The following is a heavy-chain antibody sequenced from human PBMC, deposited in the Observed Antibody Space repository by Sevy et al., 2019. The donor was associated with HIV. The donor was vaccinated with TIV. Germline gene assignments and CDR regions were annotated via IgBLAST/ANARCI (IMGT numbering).Heavy chain of an antibody. CDR2: ISWDGGST. J-gene: IGHJ6*03. V-gene: IGHV3-43*01. CDR1: GFTFDDYT. D-gene: IGHD6-13*01. CDR3: AKAGIAAAAATVSNYYMDV. Sequence: GSLRLSCAASGFTFDDYTMHWVRQAPGKGLEWVSLISWDGGSTYYADSVKGRFTISRDNSKNSLYLQMNSLRTEDTALYYCAKAGIAAAAATVSNYYMDVWGKGTTVTVSS.